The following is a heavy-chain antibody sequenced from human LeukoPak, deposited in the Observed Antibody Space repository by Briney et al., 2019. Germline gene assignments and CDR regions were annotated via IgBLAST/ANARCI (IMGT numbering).Heavy chain of an antibody. V-gene: IGHV4-39*01. J-gene: IGHJ4*02. D-gene: IGHD6-19*01. Sequence: SSETLSLTGSVSGGSIRGNNFSWDWIRQPPGKGLEWIGSFSYGGTTYFNPSLKSRVTMSVDTSKNQFSLKVTSVTAADTAVYYCARRTAVARTAHFDYWGQGILVTVSS. CDR1: GGSIRGNNFS. CDR3: ARRTAVARTAHFDY. CDR2: FSYGGTT.